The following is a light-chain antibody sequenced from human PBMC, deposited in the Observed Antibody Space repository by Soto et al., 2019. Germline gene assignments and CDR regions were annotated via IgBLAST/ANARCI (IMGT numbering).Light chain of an antibody. Sequence: EIVMTQSPATLSVSPGERATLSCRASRNINRKLAWYQQKPGQAPRLLISGASTRATGIPARFSGSGSGTEVTLTLSSLQSEDFAVYYCQHEYDYPPLIFGGGTKVESK. CDR2: GAS. CDR3: QHEYDYPPLI. J-gene: IGKJ4*01. CDR1: RNINRK. V-gene: IGKV3-15*01.